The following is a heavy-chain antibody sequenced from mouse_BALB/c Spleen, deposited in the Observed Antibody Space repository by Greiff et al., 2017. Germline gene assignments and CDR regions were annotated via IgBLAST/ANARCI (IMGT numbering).Heavy chain of an antibody. CDR2: ISSGSSTI. CDR1: GFTFSSFG. D-gene: IGHD1-1*01. CDR3: ARSDYYGSSYVGAMDY. Sequence: EVKLVESGGGLVQPGGSRKLSCAASGFTFSSFGMHWVRQAPEKGLEWVAYISSGSSTIYYADTVKGRFTISRDNPKNTLFLQMTSLRSEDTAMYYCARSDYYGSSYVGAMDYWGQGTSVTVSS. J-gene: IGHJ4*01. V-gene: IGHV5-17*02.